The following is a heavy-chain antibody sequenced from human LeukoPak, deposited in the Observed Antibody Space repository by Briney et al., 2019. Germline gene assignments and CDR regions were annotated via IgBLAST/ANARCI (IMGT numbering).Heavy chain of an antibody. CDR3: ARTLSPPIQLYATF. Sequence: GASVKVSCKASGYTFTSYGISWVRQAPGQGPEWMGWISAYNGNTNYAQKLQGRVTMTTDTSTSTAYMELRSLRSDDTAVYYCARTLSPPIQLYATFWGQGTLVTVSS. V-gene: IGHV1-18*01. CDR2: ISAYNGNT. J-gene: IGHJ4*02. CDR1: GYTFTSYG. D-gene: IGHD5-18*01.